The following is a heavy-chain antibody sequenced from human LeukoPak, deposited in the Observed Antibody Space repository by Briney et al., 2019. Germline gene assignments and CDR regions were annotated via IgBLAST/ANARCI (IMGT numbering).Heavy chain of an antibody. CDR3: ASTAGMRDY. Sequence: SETLSLTCTVSGGSISSSSYYWGWIRQPPGKGLEWIGEINHSGSTNYNPSLKSRVTISVDTSKNQFSLKLSSVTAADTAVYYCASTAGMRDYWGQGTLVTVSS. D-gene: IGHD6-19*01. CDR1: GGSISSSSYY. CDR2: INHSGST. J-gene: IGHJ4*02. V-gene: IGHV4-39*07.